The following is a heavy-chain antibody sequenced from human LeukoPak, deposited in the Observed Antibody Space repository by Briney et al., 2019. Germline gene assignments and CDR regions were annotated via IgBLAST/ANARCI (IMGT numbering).Heavy chain of an antibody. CDR1: GFTFSSYE. CDR2: ISSSGSTI. J-gene: IGHJ6*03. D-gene: IGHD3-22*01. V-gene: IGHV3-48*03. CDR3: ARAFRITMISYYYYMDV. Sequence: GGSLRLSCAASGFTFSSYEMNWVRQAPGKGLEWVSYISSSGSTIYYADSVKGRFTISRDNAKNSLYLQMNSLRAEDTAVYYCARAFRITMISYYYYMDVWGKGTTVTISS.